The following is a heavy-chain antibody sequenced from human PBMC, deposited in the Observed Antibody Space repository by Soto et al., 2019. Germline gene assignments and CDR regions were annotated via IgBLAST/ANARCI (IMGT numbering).Heavy chain of an antibody. Sequence: SSETLSLTCTVSGGSISSGDYSWSWVRQSPGKGLEWIGHIYNSGITYYNPSLKSRVVISIDTSRNQFSLRLNSLTAADRAVYFCARGVTVFGLVSRFWFDPWGQGTVVTVSA. J-gene: IGHJ5*02. D-gene: IGHD3-3*01. CDR3: ARGVTVFGLVSRFWFDP. V-gene: IGHV4-30-4*01. CDR2: IYNSGIT. CDR1: GGSISSGDYS.